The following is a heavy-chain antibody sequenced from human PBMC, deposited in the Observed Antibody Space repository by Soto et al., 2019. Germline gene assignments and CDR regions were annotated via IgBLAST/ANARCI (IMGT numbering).Heavy chain of an antibody. CDR3: ARGLGYCSSTSCNRYYYYYMDV. CDR2: INHSGST. D-gene: IGHD2-2*01. V-gene: IGHV4-34*01. CDR1: GGSFSGYY. Sequence: SETLSLTCAVHGGSFSGYYWSWIRQPPGKGLEWIGEINHSGSTNYNPSLKSRVTISVDTSKNQFSLKLSSVTAADTAVYYCARGLGYCSSTSCNRYYYYYMDVWGKGTTVTVSS. J-gene: IGHJ6*03.